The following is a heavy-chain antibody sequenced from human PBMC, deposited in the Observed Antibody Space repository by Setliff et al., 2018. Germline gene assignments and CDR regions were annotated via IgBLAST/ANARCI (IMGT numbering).Heavy chain of an antibody. CDR1: GFVFTNYA. Sequence: ASVTVSCEASGFVFTNYAITWVRQAAGQDLAWMGWISAIYGYTSYSQKFQDRDTITADTSTGTAYLELRSLTSVDTAVYYCVRGSGPRVVVAMPFDYWGQGTPVTVSS. CDR3: VRGSGPRVVVAMPFDY. D-gene: IGHD2-2*01. V-gene: IGHV1-18*01. J-gene: IGHJ4*02. CDR2: ISAIYGYT.